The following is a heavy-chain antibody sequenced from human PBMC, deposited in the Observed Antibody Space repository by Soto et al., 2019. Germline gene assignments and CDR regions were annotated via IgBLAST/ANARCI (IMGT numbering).Heavy chain of an antibody. CDR1: GYTFTSYG. V-gene: IGHV1-18*01. CDR3: ARDGDLAMFSLLINFDY. CDR2: ISAYNGNT. D-gene: IGHD5-18*01. Sequence: ASVKVSCKASGYTFTSYGISWVRQAPGQGLEWMGWISAYNGNTNYAQKLQGRVTMTTDTSTSTAYMELRSLRSDDTAVYYCARDGDLAMFSLLINFDYWGQGTLVTVSS. J-gene: IGHJ4*02.